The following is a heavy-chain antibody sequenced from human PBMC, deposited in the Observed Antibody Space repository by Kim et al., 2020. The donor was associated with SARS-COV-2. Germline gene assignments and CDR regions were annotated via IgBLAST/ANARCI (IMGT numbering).Heavy chain of an antibody. CDR3: ARDPDCSSTSCYRDY. D-gene: IGHD2-2*01. J-gene: IGHJ4*02. CDR2: INPNSGGT. Sequence: ASVKVSCKASGYTFTGYYMHWVRQAPGQGLEWMGRINPNSGGTNYAQKFQGRVTMTRDTSISTAYMELSRLRSDDTAVYYCARDPDCSSTSCYRDYWGQGTLVTVSS. V-gene: IGHV1-2*06. CDR1: GYTFTGYY.